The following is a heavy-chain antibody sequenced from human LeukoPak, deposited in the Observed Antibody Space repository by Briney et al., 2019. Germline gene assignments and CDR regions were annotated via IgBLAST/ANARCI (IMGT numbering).Heavy chain of an antibody. CDR1: GGSISTSNYY. V-gene: IGHV4-39*07. Sequence: SETLSLTCTVSGGSISTSNYYWGWIRQPPGKGLEWIGNIYHSGITYSTPSLKSRVTISADTSKNQFYLKLSSVTAADTAVYYYPRAVGIFDWLPIFEYWGQGILVTVSS. J-gene: IGHJ4*02. D-gene: IGHD3-9*01. CDR2: IYHSGIT. CDR3: PRAVGIFDWLPIFEY.